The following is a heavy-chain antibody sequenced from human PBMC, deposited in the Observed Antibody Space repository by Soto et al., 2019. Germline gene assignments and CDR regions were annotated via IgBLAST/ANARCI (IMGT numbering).Heavy chain of an antibody. J-gene: IGHJ6*02. V-gene: IGHV5-51*07. Sequence: RQTLKIAYKTSGFNFISYWTAWEHQQQGKGLELMGIIYPGDSDTRYSPSFQGQVTISADKSISTAYLQWSSLKASDTAMYYCARHDAIVVVPAAITYYGMDGWGQGTTVTGS. CDR3: ARHDAIVVVPAAITYYGMDG. CDR2: IYPGDSDT. CDR1: GFNFISYW. D-gene: IGHD2-2*02.